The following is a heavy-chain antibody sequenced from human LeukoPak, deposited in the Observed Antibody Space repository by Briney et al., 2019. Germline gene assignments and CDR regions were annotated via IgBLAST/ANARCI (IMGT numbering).Heavy chain of an antibody. CDR2: VNRDGSET. CDR3: ARNNGMDV. CDR1: GFALSSHW. V-gene: IGHV3-7*03. Sequence: GGSLRLSCAASGFALSSHWMTWVRQVPGRGPEWVANVNRDGSETYYLDSVKGRFTISKDNAKNSLYLEMNSLRAEDTALYHCARNNGMDVWGQGTTVIVSS. J-gene: IGHJ6*02.